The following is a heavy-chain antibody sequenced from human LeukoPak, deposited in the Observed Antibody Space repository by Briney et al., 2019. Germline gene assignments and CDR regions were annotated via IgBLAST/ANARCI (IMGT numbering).Heavy chain of an antibody. CDR3: AKASWVPSAAAVL. CDR1: GFTLSSYA. J-gene: IGHJ4*02. D-gene: IGHD2-15*01. CDR2: LRGNGDT. Sequence: GGSLRLSCAASGFTLSSYAMSWVREAPARGLEWVSSLRGNGDTFYAESVKGRFTLSRDESRNTVYPHLNKLRVDDTAVYYCAKASWVPSAAAVLWGQGTVVTVSS. V-gene: IGHV3-23*01.